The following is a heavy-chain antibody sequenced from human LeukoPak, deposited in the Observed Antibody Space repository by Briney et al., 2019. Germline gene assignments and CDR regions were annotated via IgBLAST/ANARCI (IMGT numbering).Heavy chain of an antibody. CDR3: AKSDDSSGYYNAEYFQH. CDR2: ISYDGSNK. Sequence: GGSLRLSCAASGFTFSSYGMHWVRQAPGKGLEWVAVISYDGSNKYYADSVKGRFTISRGNSKNTLYLQMNSLRAEDTAVYYCAKSDDSSGYYNAEYFQHWGQGTLVAVSS. CDR1: GFTFSSYG. V-gene: IGHV3-30*18. D-gene: IGHD3-22*01. J-gene: IGHJ1*01.